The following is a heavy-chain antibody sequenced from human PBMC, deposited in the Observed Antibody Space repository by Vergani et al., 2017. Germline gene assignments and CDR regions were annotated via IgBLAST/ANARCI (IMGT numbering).Heavy chain of an antibody. V-gene: IGHV3-21*01. CDR2: ICSSSSYI. CDR1: GFTFSSYS. Sequence: EVQLVESGGGLVKPGGSLRLSCAASGFTFSSYSMNWVRQAPGKGLEWVSSICSSSSYIYYADSVKGRFTISRDNAKNSLYLQMNSLRAEDTAVYYCASDYSSSWYYAFDIWGQGTMVTVSS. CDR3: ASDYSSSWYYAFDI. D-gene: IGHD6-13*01. J-gene: IGHJ3*02.